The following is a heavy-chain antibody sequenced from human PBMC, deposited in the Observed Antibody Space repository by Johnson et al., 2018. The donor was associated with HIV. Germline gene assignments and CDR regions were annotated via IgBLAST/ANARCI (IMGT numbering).Heavy chain of an antibody. CDR1: GFTFSSYA. Sequence: VQLVESGGGLVQPGGSLRLSCAVSGFTFSSYAMSWVRKAPGKGLEWVSGISWNSASIGYADSVKGRFTISRDNAKNSLYLQMNSLRAEDTALYYCARANSYGDYRAKAFDIWGQGTMVTVSS. V-gene: IGHV3-9*01. CDR2: ISWNSASI. CDR3: ARANSYGDYRAKAFDI. J-gene: IGHJ3*02. D-gene: IGHD4-17*01.